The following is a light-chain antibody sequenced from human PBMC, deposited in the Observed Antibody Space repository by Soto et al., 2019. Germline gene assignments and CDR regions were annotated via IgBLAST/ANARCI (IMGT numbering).Light chain of an antibody. J-gene: IGLJ2*01. V-gene: IGLV2-14*03. CDR3: SSYTITSSVI. CDR1: SSDIGAYAY. CDR2: DVN. Sequence: QSALTQPASVSGSPGQSIAISCTGTSSDIGAYAYVSWYQQHPGKVPKLIVFDVNYRPSGVSSRFSGSKSGNTASLTISGLQAEDEADYYCSSYTITSSVIFGGGTKVTVL.